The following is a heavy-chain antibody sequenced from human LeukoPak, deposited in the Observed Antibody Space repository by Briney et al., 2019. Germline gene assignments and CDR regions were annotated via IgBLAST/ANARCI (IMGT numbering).Heavy chain of an antibody. CDR1: GFTFSSYG. J-gene: IGHJ6*02. CDR2: ISFDGSNE. V-gene: IGHV3-30*03. D-gene: IGHD3-16*02. Sequence: GGSLRLSCAASGFTFSSYGMHWVRQSPGRGLEWVSFISFDGSNEFYADSLKGRFTISRDNSKDTLYLQMDSLRAEDTALYYCAREEHDYVWGSYRYYYYYGIDVWGQGTTVTVSS. CDR3: AREEHDYVWGSYRYYYYYGIDV.